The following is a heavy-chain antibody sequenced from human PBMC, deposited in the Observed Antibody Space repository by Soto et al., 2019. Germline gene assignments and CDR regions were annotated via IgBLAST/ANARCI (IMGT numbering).Heavy chain of an antibody. CDR3: ARAAFGDGMDL. Sequence: EVQLVESGGGLVQPGGSLRLSCAAFGFTYNSYDMHWVRQVSGKGVEWVSSMGGAGAREYADSVKGRFIIFRDNAKNSLYLQMAKLRAGDTAVYYCARAAFGDGMDLWAHGTPVTLS. J-gene: IGHJ6*02. CDR2: MGGAGAR. V-gene: IGHV3-13*01. D-gene: IGHD3-10*01. CDR1: GFTYNSYD.